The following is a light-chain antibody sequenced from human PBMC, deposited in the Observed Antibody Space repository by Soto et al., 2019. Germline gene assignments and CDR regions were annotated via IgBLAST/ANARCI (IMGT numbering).Light chain of an antibody. J-gene: IGLJ3*02. CDR3: SSYTTTSTLL. CDR1: NRDIGAYNL. Sequence: SALTQPASVSGSLGQSITISCTGSNRDIGAYNLVSWYQQYPDTAPKLIIYEVRNRPSGVSYRFTGSRSGNTASLTISVLQADDESTFYCSSYTTTSTLLFGGGTKVTVL. V-gene: IGLV2-14*01. CDR2: EVR.